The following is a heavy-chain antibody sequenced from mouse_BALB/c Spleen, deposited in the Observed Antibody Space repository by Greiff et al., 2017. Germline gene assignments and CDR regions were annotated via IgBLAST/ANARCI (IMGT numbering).Heavy chain of an antibody. CDR3: TRHYGNWYFDV. V-gene: IGHV1-5*01. CDR2: IYPGNSDT. J-gene: IGHJ1*01. CDR1: GYTFTSYW. Sequence: VQLQQSGTVLARPGASVKMSCKASGYTFTSYWMHWVKQRPGQGLEWIGAIYPGNSDTSYNQKFKGKAKLTAVTSTSTAYMELSSLTNEDSAVYYCTRHYGNWYFDVWGAGTTVTVSS. D-gene: IGHD2-1*01.